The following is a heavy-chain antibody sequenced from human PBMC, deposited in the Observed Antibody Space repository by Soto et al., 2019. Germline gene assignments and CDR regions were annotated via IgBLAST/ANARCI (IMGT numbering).Heavy chain of an antibody. V-gene: IGHV4-59*08. Sequence: QVQLQESGPGLVKPSETLSLTCTVSGDSISSYYWSWIRQPPGKGLEWIGYIYYSGSTNYNPSLKSRVTISVDTSNNQCSLKLSSVTAADKAVYYCARGGHGDYPGAYYYYYMDVWGKGTTVTVSS. J-gene: IGHJ6*03. D-gene: IGHD4-17*01. CDR1: GDSISSYY. CDR2: IYYSGST. CDR3: ARGGHGDYPGAYYYYYMDV.